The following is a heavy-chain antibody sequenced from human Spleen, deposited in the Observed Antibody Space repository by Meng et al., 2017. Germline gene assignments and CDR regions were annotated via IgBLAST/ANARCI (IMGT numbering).Heavy chain of an antibody. D-gene: IGHD4-17*01. CDR1: GFSFTTAA. V-gene: IGHV3-23*01. CDR3: ARAPFRDDGGYSQFDY. J-gene: IGHJ4*02. Sequence: GESLKISCAASGFSFTTAAMSWVRQAPGKRLEWVSSIRGFADKTYYEESVKSRFTISRDTSMDTLYLEINSLRAEDTAVYYCARAPFRDDGGYSQFDYWGQGTLVTVSS. CDR2: IRGFADKT.